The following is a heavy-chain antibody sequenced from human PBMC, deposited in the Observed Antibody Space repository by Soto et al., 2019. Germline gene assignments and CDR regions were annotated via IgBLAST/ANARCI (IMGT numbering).Heavy chain of an antibody. CDR3: AREWLEYCSSTSCYADGVGAIDI. CDR1: GGSISSYY. J-gene: IGHJ3*02. V-gene: IGHV4-59*01. Sequence: PSETLSLTCTVSGGSISSYYWSWIRQPPGKGLEWIGYIYYSGSTNYNPSLKSRVTISVDTSKNQFSLKLSSVTAADTAVYYCAREWLEYCSSTSCYADGVGAIDIWGQGTMVTVSS. D-gene: IGHD2-2*01. CDR2: IYYSGST.